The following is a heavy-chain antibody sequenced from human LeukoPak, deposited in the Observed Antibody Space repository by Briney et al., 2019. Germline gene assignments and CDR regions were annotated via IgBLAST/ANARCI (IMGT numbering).Heavy chain of an antibody. CDR1: GGSISSSSYY. CDR3: GGYNFYYFDY. Sequence: PSETLSLTCTVSGGSISSSSYYWGWIRQPPGKGLEWIGSIYYSGGTYYNPSLKSRVTISVDTSKNQFSLKLSSVTAADTAVYYCGGYNFYYFDYWGQGTLVTVSS. J-gene: IGHJ4*02. V-gene: IGHV4-39*01. CDR2: IYYSGGT. D-gene: IGHD5-24*01.